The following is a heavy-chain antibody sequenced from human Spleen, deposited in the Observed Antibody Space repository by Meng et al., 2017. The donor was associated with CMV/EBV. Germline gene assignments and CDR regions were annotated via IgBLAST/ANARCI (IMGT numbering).Heavy chain of an antibody. J-gene: IGHJ3*02. V-gene: IGHV3-9*01. CDR3: AREGPARQAFDI. D-gene: IGHD2-2*01. CDR2: ISWNSGSI. Sequence: GGSLRLSCAASGFTFDDYAMHWVRQAPGKGLEWVSGISWNSGSIGYADSVKGRFTISRDNAKNSLYLQMSTLRAEDTAVYYCAREGPARQAFDIWGQGTMVTVSS. CDR1: GFTFDDYA.